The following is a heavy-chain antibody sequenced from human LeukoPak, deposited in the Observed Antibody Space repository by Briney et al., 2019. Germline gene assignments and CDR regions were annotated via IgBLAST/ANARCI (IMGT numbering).Heavy chain of an antibody. J-gene: IGHJ3*02. Sequence: SRTLSLTCAVSGGSITSSNWWSGVRQPPGKGLEWIGEIYHSGGTNYNPSLKSRVTISVDTSKKKFSLKLSSVTSAETAVYYCARHTTQTQNGAFDIWGQGAMVTVSS. V-gene: IGHV4-4*02. CDR3: ARHTTQTQNGAFDI. CDR2: IYHSGGT. D-gene: IGHD1-1*01. CDR1: GGSITSSNW.